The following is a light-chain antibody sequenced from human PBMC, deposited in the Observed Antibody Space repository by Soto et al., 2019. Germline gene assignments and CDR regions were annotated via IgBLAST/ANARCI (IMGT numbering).Light chain of an antibody. J-gene: IGKJ1*01. CDR3: QQYNNWSRT. Sequence: EIVITQSPSTLCVSPGERATLSCGASQSVSSKLAWYQQKPGQAPRLLIYGASTRATGIPARFSGSGSGTEFTLTISSLQPEDFAVYYCQQYNNWSRTFGQGTKVDIK. CDR2: GAS. V-gene: IGKV3-15*01. CDR1: QSVSSK.